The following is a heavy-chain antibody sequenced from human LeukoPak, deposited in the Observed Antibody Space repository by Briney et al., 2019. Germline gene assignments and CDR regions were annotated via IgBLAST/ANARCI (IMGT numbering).Heavy chain of an antibody. J-gene: IGHJ4*02. V-gene: IGHV4-34*01. CDR2: INHSGST. D-gene: IGHD1/OR15-1a*01. CDR1: GGSFSGYY. CDR3: ARDRVRTGTIDY. Sequence: SETLSLTCVVYGGSFSGYYWSWIRQPPGKGLEWIGEINHSGSTNYNPSLKSRVTISVDTSKNQFSLKLSSVTAADTAVYYCARDRVRTGTIDYWGQGTLVTVSS.